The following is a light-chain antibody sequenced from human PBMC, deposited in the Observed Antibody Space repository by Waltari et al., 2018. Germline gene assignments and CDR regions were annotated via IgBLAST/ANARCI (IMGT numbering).Light chain of an antibody. CDR1: SSDIGSYKY. Sequence: QSALTQPASVSGSPGQSITISCTGTSSDIGSYKYVSWYQQHPGKAPKVLIFDVSNRPSVVSDRCSGSKSGNTASLTISGLQAEDEADYYCTSWTGSNAYAFGTGTKVTVL. CDR2: DVS. V-gene: IGLV2-14*03. CDR3: TSWTGSNAYA. J-gene: IGLJ1*01.